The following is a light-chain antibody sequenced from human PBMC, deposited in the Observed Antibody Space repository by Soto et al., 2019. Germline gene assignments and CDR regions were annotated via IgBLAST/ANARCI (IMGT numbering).Light chain of an antibody. V-gene: IGKV1-5*01. CDR2: DAS. J-gene: IGKJ1*01. CDR1: QTINNW. CDR3: QQYHSFPQT. Sequence: FQWPHLLSTLSPLLGKEAPFPSRASQTINNWLAWYQQKPGKAPKLLMYDASVLQSGVPSRFSGSGSGTEFILTISSLQPDDFATYYCQQYHSFPQTFGLGTKVDIK.